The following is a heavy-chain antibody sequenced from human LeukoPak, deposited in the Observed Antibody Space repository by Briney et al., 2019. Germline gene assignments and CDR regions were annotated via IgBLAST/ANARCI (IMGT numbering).Heavy chain of an antibody. Sequence: SETLSLTCTVSGGSISSYYWSWIRQPAGKGLEWIGRIYTSGSTNYNPSLKSRVTMSVDTSKNQFSLKLTSVTAADTAVYYCARVCTSTSCFGTFDYWGQGTLVTVSS. V-gene: IGHV4-4*07. CDR1: GGSISSYY. CDR3: ARVCTSTSCFGTFDY. CDR2: IYTSGST. J-gene: IGHJ4*02. D-gene: IGHD2-2*01.